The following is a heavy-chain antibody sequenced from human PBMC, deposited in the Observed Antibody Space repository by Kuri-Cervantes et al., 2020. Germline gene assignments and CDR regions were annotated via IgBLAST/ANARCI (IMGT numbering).Heavy chain of an antibody. D-gene: IGHD3-10*01. Sequence: GESLKISCTASGFTFGDYAMSWFRQAPGKGLEWVGFIRSKAYGGTTEYAASVKGRFTISRDDSKSIAYLQMNSLKTEDTAVYYCARDLKYGSVYWGQGTLVTVSS. CDR3: ARDLKYGSVY. J-gene: IGHJ4*02. V-gene: IGHV3-49*03. CDR2: IRSKAYGGTT. CDR1: GFTFGDYA.